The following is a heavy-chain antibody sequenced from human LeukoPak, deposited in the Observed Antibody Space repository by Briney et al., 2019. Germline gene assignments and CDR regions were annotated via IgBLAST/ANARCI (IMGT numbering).Heavy chain of an antibody. V-gene: IGHV3-21*01. CDR2: ISSSSSYI. Sequence: GGSLRLSCAASGFTFSSYSMNWVRQAPGKGLEWVSSISSSSSYIYYADSVKGRFTISRDNAKNSLYLQMNSLRAEDTAVHYCAREYGQQLVFDYWGQGTLVTVSS. J-gene: IGHJ4*02. CDR3: AREYGQQLVFDY. CDR1: GFTFSSYS. D-gene: IGHD6-13*01.